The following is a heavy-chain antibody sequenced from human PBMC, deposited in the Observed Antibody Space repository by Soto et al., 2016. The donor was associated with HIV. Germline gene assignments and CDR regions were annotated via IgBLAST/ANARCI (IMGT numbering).Heavy chain of an antibody. CDR2: ISGSGGST. D-gene: IGHD3-22*01. CDR1: GFTFSSYA. V-gene: IGHV3-23*01. Sequence: EVQLLESGGGLVQPGGSLRLSCAASGFTFSSYAMSWVRQAPGKGLEWVSAISGSGGSTYYADSVKGRFTISRDNSKNTLYLQMNSLGAEDTAVYYCAKGDYYDSSGFIDYWGQGTLVTVSS. J-gene: IGHJ4*02. CDR3: AKGDYYDSSGFIDY.